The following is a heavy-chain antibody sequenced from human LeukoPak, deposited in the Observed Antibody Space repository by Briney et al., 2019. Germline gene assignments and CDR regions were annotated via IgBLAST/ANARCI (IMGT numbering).Heavy chain of an antibody. J-gene: IGHJ4*02. CDR2: FDPEDGET. Sequence: ASVKVSCKVSGYTLTELSMHWVRQAPGKGLEWMGGFDPEDGETIYAQKFQGRVTMTEDTSTVTAYMELSSLRSEDTAVYYCATTPSPKGYYDSSGYLWGAFDYWGQGTLVTVSS. V-gene: IGHV1-24*01. CDR3: ATTPSPKGYYDSSGYLWGAFDY. D-gene: IGHD3-22*01. CDR1: GYTLTELS.